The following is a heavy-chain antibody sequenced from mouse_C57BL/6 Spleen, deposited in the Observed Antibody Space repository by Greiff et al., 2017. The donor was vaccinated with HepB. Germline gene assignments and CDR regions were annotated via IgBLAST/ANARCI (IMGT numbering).Heavy chain of an antibody. V-gene: IGHV1-52*01. Sequence: VQLQQPGAELVRPGSSVKLSCKASGYTFTSYWMHWVKQRPIQGLEWIGNIDPSDSETHYNQKFKDKATLTVDKSSSTAYMQLSSLTSEDSAVYYCARGVLYGSSYGGDYWGQGTTLTVSS. J-gene: IGHJ2*01. CDR3: ARGVLYGSSYGGDY. CDR2: IDPSDSET. CDR1: GYTFTSYW. D-gene: IGHD1-1*01.